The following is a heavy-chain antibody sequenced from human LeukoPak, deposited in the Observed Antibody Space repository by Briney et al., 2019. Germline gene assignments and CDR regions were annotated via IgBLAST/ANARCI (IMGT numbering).Heavy chain of an antibody. CDR1: GYTFTGYY. CDR3: ARVEVGATSHIDY. CDR2: INPNSGGT. D-gene: IGHD1-26*01. J-gene: IGHJ4*02. V-gene: IGHV1-2*02. Sequence: GASVKVSCKASGYTFTGYYMHWVRQAPGQGLEWMGWINPNSGGTNYAQKFQGRVTMTRDTSISTAYMELSRLRSDDTAVYYCARVEVGATSHIDYRGQGTLVTVSS.